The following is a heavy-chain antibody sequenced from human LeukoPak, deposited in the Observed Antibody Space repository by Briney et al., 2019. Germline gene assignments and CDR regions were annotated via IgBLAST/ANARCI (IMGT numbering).Heavy chain of an antibody. Sequence: GGSLRLSCAASGFTFSSYAMSWVREAPGKGLDWVSAISGSGGSTYYADSVKGRFTISRDNSKNTLYLQMNSLRAEDTAVYYCAKDQVVRGELPYYFDYWGQGTLVTVSS. D-gene: IGHD3-10*01. J-gene: IGHJ4*02. CDR2: ISGSGGST. CDR1: GFTFSSYA. V-gene: IGHV3-23*01. CDR3: AKDQVVRGELPYYFDY.